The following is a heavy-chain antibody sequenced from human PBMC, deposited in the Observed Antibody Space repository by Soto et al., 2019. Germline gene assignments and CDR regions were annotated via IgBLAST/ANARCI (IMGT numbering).Heavy chain of an antibody. CDR1: GGSISSGGYS. V-gene: IGHV4-39*01. Sequence: SETLSLTCAVSGGSISSGGYSWGWIRQPPGKGLEWIGSIYYSGSTYYNPSLMSRVTISVDTSKNEFSLKLSSVTAADTAVYYCARLNGYWISTNCHGYYGMDVWGQGTTVTVSS. CDR2: IYYSGST. D-gene: IGHD2-2*03. J-gene: IGHJ6*02. CDR3: ARLNGYWISTNCHGYYGMDV.